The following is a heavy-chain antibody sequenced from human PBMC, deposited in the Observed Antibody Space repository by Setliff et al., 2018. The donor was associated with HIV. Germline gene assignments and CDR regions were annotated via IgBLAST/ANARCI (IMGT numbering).Heavy chain of an antibody. V-gene: IGHV3-30*02. CDR1: GFTFSGYG. Sequence: GGSLRLSCAASGFTFSGYGMHWVRQTPDKGLEWVAFIEADGRKTYYADFVKDRFTISRGNSKNTQYLQMSGLRPEDTALYYCVKGRSGYYHWWGQGSLVTSPQ. CDR3: VKGRSGYYHW. D-gene: IGHD5-12*01. CDR2: IEADGRKT. J-gene: IGHJ4*02.